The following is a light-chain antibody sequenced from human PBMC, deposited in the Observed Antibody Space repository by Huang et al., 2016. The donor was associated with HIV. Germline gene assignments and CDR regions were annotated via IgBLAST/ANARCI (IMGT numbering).Light chain of an antibody. Sequence: AIQMTQSLSSVSASTGDRVNITCRASQDIDTYLAWYQQKTGTPPKLLIYGASSVESGVPSRFSGSGSGTDFTLTITCLQSDDFATYSCQQYYTYPITFGQGTRL. V-gene: IGKV1-8*01. J-gene: IGKJ5*01. CDR2: GAS. CDR3: QQYYTYPIT. CDR1: QDIDTY.